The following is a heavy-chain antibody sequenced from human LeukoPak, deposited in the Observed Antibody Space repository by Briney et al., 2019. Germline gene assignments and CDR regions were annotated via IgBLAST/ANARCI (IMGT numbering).Heavy chain of an antibody. Sequence: PSGTLSLTCTVSGDSINSLDLWSWVRQPPGKGLEWIGEMYLSGTTHSNPSVKSRVTISIDKSKNLFSLKVSSVTAADTAVYYCAGGRSNYYGMDVWGQGTTVTVSS. J-gene: IGHJ6*02. D-gene: IGHD1-26*01. CDR2: MYLSGTT. CDR3: AGGRSNYYGMDV. CDR1: GDSINSLDL. V-gene: IGHV4-4*02.